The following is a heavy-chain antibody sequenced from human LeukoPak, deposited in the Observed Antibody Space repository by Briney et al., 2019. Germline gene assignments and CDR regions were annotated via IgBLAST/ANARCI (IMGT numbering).Heavy chain of an antibody. D-gene: IGHD3-22*01. CDR1: GLTFSSYW. V-gene: IGHV3-74*01. CDR3: ARDLGQYYDTSDNWFDP. J-gene: IGHJ5*02. Sequence: PGGSVRLSCAASGLTFSSYWMEWVRQAPGKGLVRVSRINSDGINTSYADSVKGRFTISRDNAKNTLNLQMNSLRAKDTAVYYCARDLGQYYDTSDNWFDPWGQGTLVTASS. CDR2: INSDGINT.